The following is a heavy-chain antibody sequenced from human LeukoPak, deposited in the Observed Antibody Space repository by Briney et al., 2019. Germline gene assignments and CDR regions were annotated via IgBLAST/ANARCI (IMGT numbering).Heavy chain of an antibody. V-gene: IGHV4-39*01. J-gene: IGHJ4*02. Sequence: SETLSLTCTVSGGSISSSSYYWGWIRQPPGTGLEWIGSIYYSGSTYYNPSLKSRVTISVDTSKNQFSLKLSSVTAADTAVYYCARRNDFFDYWGQGTLVTVSS. CDR3: ARRNDFFDY. CDR1: GGSISSSSYY. CDR2: IYYSGST.